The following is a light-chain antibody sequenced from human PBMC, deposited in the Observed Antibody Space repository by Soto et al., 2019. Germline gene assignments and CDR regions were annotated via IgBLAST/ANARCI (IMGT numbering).Light chain of an antibody. Sequence: DIVLTQSPGTLSLSQGERATLSCRANQVGRRYYLAWYQQKSGQPPRLRLYGPSSRATGIPERVSGSGSGTDFTLTISRLEPEDFAVYYCQHYGSSRTFGQGTKVDIK. CDR3: QHYGSSRT. V-gene: IGKV3-20*01. J-gene: IGKJ1*01. CDR2: GPS. CDR1: QVGRRYY.